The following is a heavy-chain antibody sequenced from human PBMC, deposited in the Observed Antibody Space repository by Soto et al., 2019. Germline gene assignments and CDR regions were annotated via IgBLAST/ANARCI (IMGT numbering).Heavy chain of an antibody. CDR2: ISYSGAS. D-gene: IGHD3-16*01. V-gene: IGHV4-61*01. J-gene: IGHJ6*01. CDR1: GGSVSGDKNY. CDR3: ATSPRFAFDF. Sequence: QVQLQETGPGLVKPSETLSLTCSVSGGSVSGDKNYWSWIRQSPGKGLEWIGFISYSGASIYNPSLQSRLTISVDRSKNQFSLRLSSVTASDTALYFCATSPRFAFDFWGQGTTVIVSS.